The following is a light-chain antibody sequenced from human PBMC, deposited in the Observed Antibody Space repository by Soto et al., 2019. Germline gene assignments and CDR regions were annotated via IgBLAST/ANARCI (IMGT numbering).Light chain of an antibody. CDR3: QQYGRSSWT. CDR2: GAS. V-gene: IGKV3-20*01. Sequence: ERVMTQSPATLSVSPGERATLSCRASQSISSNLAWYQQKPGQAPRFLIYGASTRATGVPDRFSGSGSGTDFTLTISRLEPEDFAVYYCQQYGRSSWTCGQGTKGDIK. J-gene: IGKJ1*01. CDR1: QSISSN.